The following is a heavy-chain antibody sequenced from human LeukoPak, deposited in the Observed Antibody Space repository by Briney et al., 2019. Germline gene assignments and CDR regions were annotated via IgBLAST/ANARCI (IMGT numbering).Heavy chain of an antibody. V-gene: IGHV5-51*01. D-gene: IGHD2/OR15-2a*01. J-gene: IGHJ3*02. CDR2: DYPGDSDT. CDR1: GYSFTSGYSFAVYW. CDR3: VRRGYCDGTGGCHSNPFDI. Sequence: GESLKISCKGSGYSFTSGYSFAVYWIGWVRQMPGKGLEWMGIDYPGDSDTRYSPSFQGQATISVDTSISTAYLQWSSLKASDTAIYYCVRRGYCDGTGGCHSNPFDIWGQGTMVTVSS.